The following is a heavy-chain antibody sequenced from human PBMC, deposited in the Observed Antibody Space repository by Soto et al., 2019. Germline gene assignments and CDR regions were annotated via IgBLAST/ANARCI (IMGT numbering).Heavy chain of an antibody. CDR2: IYYSGST. V-gene: IGHV4-39*01. CDR1: GGSISSSSYY. CDR3: ARHEEYSYGLDWFDP. Sequence: SETLSRTCTVSGGSISSSSYYWGWIRQPPGKGLEWIGSIYYSGSTYYNPSLKSRVTISVDTSKNQFSLKLSSVTAADTAVYYCARHEEYSYGLDWFDPWGQGTLVTVSS. D-gene: IGHD5-18*01. J-gene: IGHJ5*02.